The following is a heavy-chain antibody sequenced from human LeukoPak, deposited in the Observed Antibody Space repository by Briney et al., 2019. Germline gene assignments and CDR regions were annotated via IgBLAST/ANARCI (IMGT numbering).Heavy chain of an antibody. J-gene: IGHJ4*02. V-gene: IGHV1-46*01. CDR3: ARWASRQKDY. CDR2: INPSGGGT. Sequence: ASVKVSCKASGYTFTNYFMHWVRQAPGQGLEWMGVINPSGGGTTYAQRFQGRVTMTRDTSTSTVYMELSSLRSEDMAVYYCARWASRQKDYWGQGTLVTVSS. CDR1: GYTFTNYF.